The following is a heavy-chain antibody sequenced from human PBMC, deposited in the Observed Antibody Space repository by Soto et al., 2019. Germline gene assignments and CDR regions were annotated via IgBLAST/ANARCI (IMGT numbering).Heavy chain of an antibody. V-gene: IGHV1-69*02. CDR3: ALRVVAVQPNDAFDI. CDR2: IIPILGIA. J-gene: IGHJ3*02. CDR1: GGTFSSYT. D-gene: IGHD2-15*01. Sequence: QVQLVQSGAEVKKPGSSVKVSCKASGGTFSSYTISWVRQAPGQGLEWMGRIIPILGIANYAQKFQGRVTIXXDXSXITAYMELSSLRSEDTAVYYCALRVVAVQPNDAFDIWGQGTMVTVSS.